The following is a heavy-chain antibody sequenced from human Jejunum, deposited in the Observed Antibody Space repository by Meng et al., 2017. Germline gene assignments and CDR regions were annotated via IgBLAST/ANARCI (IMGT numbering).Heavy chain of an antibody. V-gene: IGHV3-33*01. CDR1: GFTFSGYG. D-gene: IGHD3-22*01. Sequence: GESLKISCAASGFTFSGYGIHWVRQAPGKGLEWVSVIWSDGNQKYYADSVKGRFTTSRDISKNTAYLQMDSLRAEDTAVYYCARDVDTSSHYGWFDPWGQGTLVTAPQ. J-gene: IGHJ5*02. CDR3: ARDVDTSSHYGWFDP. CDR2: IWSDGNQK.